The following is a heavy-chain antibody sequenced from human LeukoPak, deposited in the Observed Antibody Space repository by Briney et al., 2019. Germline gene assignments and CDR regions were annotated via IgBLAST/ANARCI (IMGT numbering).Heavy chain of an antibody. D-gene: IGHD1-26*01. CDR3: ARRRGSYSFDH. Sequence: GSLRLSCAASGFTFSDYYMSWIRQAPGKGLEWVSYISNNGSSIYYADSVKGRFTISRDNAKNSLYLQLNSLRAEDTAVYYCARRRGSYSFDHWGQGTLVTVSS. CDR1: GFTFSDYY. CDR2: ISNNGSSI. V-gene: IGHV3-11*01. J-gene: IGHJ4*02.